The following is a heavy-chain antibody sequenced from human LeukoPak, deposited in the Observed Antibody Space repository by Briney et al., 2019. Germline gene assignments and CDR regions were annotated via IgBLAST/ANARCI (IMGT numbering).Heavy chain of an antibody. V-gene: IGHV1-69*01. D-gene: IGHD2-2*01. CDR3: AFGVVVPAAMNAFDI. CDR1: GGTFSSYA. J-gene: IGHJ3*02. Sequence: SVKVFCKASGGTFSSYAISWVRQAPGQGLEWMGGIIPIFGTANYAQKFQGRVTITADESTSTAYMELSSLRSEDTAVYYCAFGVVVPAAMNAFDIWGQGTMVTVSS. CDR2: IIPIFGTA.